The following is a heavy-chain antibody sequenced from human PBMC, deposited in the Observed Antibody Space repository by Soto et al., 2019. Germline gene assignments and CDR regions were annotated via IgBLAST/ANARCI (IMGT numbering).Heavy chain of an antibody. CDR3: ASTLRSEGMSVHDDNKNWFDP. CDR1: GGSISSGGYY. Sequence: QVQLQESGPGLVKPSQTLSLTCTVSGGSISSGGYYWSWIRQHPGKGQEWIGYIYNSGSTYYNPSLKSRVTISVDTSKNQFSLKLSSVTAADSAVYYCASTLRSEGMSVHDDNKNWFDPWGQGTLVTVSS. V-gene: IGHV4-31*03. CDR2: IYNSGST. J-gene: IGHJ5*02. D-gene: IGHD1-1*01.